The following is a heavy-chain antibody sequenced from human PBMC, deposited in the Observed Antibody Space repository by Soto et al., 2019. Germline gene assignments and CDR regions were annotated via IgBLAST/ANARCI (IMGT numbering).Heavy chain of an antibody. Sequence: PWESLKISCKGSGYSFTNYWIIWVRQMPRKGLEWMGRIDPSDSYTNYSPSFQGHVTISADKSISTAYLQWSSLKASDTAMYYCASLGYCSSTSCYSGTRAWDYWGQGTLVTFSS. CDR1: GYSFTNYW. D-gene: IGHD2-2*01. V-gene: IGHV5-10-1*01. J-gene: IGHJ4*02. CDR3: ASLGYCSSTSCYSGTRAWDY. CDR2: IDPSDSYT.